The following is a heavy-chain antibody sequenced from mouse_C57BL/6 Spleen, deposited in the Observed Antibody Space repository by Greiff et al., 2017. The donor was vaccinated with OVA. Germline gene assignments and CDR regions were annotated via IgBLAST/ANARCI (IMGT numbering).Heavy chain of an antibody. CDR1: GYAFSSYW. CDR3: ARGGGTSFPWFAY. CDR2: IYPGDGDT. D-gene: IGHD1-1*01. V-gene: IGHV1-80*01. J-gene: IGHJ3*01. Sequence: QVHVKQSGAELVKPGASVKISCKASGYAFSSYWMNWVKQRPGKGLEWIGQIYPGDGDTNYNGKFKGKATLTADKSSSTAYMQLSSLTSEDSAVYFCARGGGTSFPWFAYWGQGTLVTVSA.